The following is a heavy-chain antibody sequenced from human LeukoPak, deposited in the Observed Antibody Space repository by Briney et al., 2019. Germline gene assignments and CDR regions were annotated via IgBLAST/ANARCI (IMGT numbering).Heavy chain of an antibody. J-gene: IGHJ5*02. D-gene: IGHD2-2*01. CDR3: ARDNTVVPAAPRNWFDP. CDR2: IYLSGST. CDR1: GGSISSGGYY. V-gene: IGHV4-30-2*01. Sequence: PSETLSLTCTVSGGSISSGGYYWSWIRQPPGKGLEWIGYIYLSGSTYYNPSLKSRVTISVDRSKNQFSLKLSSVTAADTAVYYCARDNTVVPAAPRNWFDPWGQGTLVTVSS.